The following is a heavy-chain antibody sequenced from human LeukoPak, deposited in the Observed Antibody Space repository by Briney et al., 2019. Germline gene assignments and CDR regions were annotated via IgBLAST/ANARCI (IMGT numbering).Heavy chain of an antibody. Sequence: GGSLRLSCAASGFTVSSNYMSWVRQAPGKGLEWVSIIYSGGSTYYADSVKGRFTISRDNPKNTLYLQMNSLRAEDTAVYYCARVNSPAVAGTLDYWGQGTLVTVSS. CDR3: ARVNSPAVAGTLDY. CDR1: GFTVSSNY. D-gene: IGHD6-19*01. V-gene: IGHV3-53*01. CDR2: IYSGGST. J-gene: IGHJ4*02.